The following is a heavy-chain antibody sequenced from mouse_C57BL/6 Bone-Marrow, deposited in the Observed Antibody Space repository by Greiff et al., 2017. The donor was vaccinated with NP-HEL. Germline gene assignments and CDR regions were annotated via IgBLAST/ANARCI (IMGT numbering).Heavy chain of an antibody. V-gene: IGHV2-2*01. CDR2: IWSGGST. D-gene: IGHD5-1-1*01. Sequence: QVQLQQSGPGLVQPSQSLSITCTVSGFSLTSYGVHWVRQSPGKGLEWLGVIWSGGSTDYNAAFISRLSISKDNSKSQVFFKMNSLQADDTAIYYCARITYPGYWYFEVWGTGTTVTVSS. J-gene: IGHJ1*03. CDR3: ARITYPGYWYFEV. CDR1: GFSLTSYG.